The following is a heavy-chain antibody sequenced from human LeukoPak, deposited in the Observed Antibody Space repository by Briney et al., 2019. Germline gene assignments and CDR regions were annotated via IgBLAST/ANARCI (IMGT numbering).Heavy chain of an antibody. V-gene: IGHV3-48*03. J-gene: IGHJ5*02. CDR3: ARDLFSTGNWFDP. CDR2: IGRSGSPI. Sequence: PGGSLRLSCAASGSTFSSYEMNWVRQAPGKGLEWVSYIGRSGSPIYYADSVKGRFTISRDNAKNSVYLQMNSLRAEDTGVYYCARDLFSTGNWFDPWGQGTLVTVSS. CDR1: GSTFSSYE. D-gene: IGHD2-8*02.